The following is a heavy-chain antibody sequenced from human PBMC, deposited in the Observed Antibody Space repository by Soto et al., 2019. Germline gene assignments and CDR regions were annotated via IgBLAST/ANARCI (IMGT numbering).Heavy chain of an antibody. D-gene: IGHD3-9*01. V-gene: IGHV1-3*01. Sequence: GASVKVSCKASGYTFTSYAMHWVRQAPGQRLEWMGWINAGNGNTKYSQKFQGRVTITRGTSASTAYMELSSLRSEDTAVYYCAKWSGTYYDILTGYYNPYYFDYWGQGTLVTVS. CDR1: GYTFTSYA. J-gene: IGHJ4*02. CDR2: INAGNGNT. CDR3: AKWSGTYYDILTGYYNPYYFDY.